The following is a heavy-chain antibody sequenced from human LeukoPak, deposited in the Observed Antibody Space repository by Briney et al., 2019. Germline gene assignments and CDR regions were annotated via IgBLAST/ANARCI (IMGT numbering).Heavy chain of an antibody. D-gene: IGHD1-14*01. CDR2: TSSDGNIK. V-gene: IGHV3-30-3*01. J-gene: IGHJ4*02. CDR3: ARDLLSGAPDYFDS. Sequence: GGALRLSCVAPGFSFISYDFHWVRQAPGKGLEWVAVTSSDGNIKIYTDSVKGRFTTSRDNSRKSLYLEMNSLRVDDSAVYFCARDLLSGAPDYFDSWGQGTLVTVSS. CDR1: GFSFISYD.